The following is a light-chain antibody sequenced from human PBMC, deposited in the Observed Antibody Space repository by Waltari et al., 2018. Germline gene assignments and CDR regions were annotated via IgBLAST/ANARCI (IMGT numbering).Light chain of an antibody. CDR1: SSNIGASYD. CDR2: NNN. Sequence: QSVLTQPPSVSGAPGQRVTISCTGSSSNIGASYDVHWYQHLPGAAPNLLIYNNNIRPSGVPDRVAGSKSGTSASLAITGLQTEDEADYYCQSYDNSLSGSGVFGTGTKVTVL. V-gene: IGLV1-40*01. J-gene: IGLJ1*01. CDR3: QSYDNSLSGSGV.